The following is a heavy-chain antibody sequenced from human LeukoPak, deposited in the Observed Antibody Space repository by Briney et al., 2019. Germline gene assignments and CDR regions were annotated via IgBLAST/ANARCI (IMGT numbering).Heavy chain of an antibody. J-gene: IGHJ4*02. CDR1: GFTFSSYG. Sequence: GGSLRLSCAASGFTFSSYGMHWVRQAPGKGLEWVAVIWYGGSNKRYADSVKGRFTISRDNSKNTLYLQMNSLRAEDTAVYYCAKEFYEWGSHYSYYFDYWGQGTLVTVSS. CDR2: IWYGGSNK. CDR3: AKEFYEWGSHYSYYFDY. V-gene: IGHV3-30*02. D-gene: IGHD3-16*01.